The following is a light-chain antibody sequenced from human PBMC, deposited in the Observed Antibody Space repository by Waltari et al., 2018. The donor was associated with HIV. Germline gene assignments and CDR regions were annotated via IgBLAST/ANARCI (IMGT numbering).Light chain of an antibody. CDR2: DAS. Sequence: DIQMTQSPSSLSASVGDRVTITCQASQDITNYLNWYQQKPGKAPKLLIYDASNLEIGVPSRFSGSGSGTDFTFTISSLQLEDIATYYCQQYDNLPPYTFGQGTKLEIK. V-gene: IGKV1-33*01. CDR1: QDITNY. J-gene: IGKJ2*01. CDR3: QQYDNLPPYT.